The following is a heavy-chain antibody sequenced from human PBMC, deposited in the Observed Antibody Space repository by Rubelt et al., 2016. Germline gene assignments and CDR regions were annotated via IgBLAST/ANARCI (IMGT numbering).Heavy chain of an antibody. J-gene: IGHJ4*02. CDR2: IYYSGST. V-gene: IGHV4-59*01. Sequence: QLQLQESGPGLVKPSETLSLTCTVSGGSISSYYWSWIRQPPGKGLEWIGYIYYSGSTNYNPSLKSRVTISVDTSKNQFSLKLSSVTAADTAVYYCARDRSSLFDYWGQGTLVTVSS. CDR3: ARDRSSLFDY. CDR1: GGSISSYY.